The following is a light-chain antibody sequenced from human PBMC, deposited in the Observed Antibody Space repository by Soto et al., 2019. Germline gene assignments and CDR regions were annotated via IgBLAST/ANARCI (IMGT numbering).Light chain of an antibody. J-gene: IGLJ2*01. Sequence: QSVLTQPASVSGSPGQSITISCTGTSSDVGSYNLVSWYQQHPGKAPKLMIYEGSKRPSGVSSRFSGSKSGNTASLTISGLQAEDEADYYCCSYAGSRVLFGGGTKVTVL. CDR1: SSDVGSYNL. V-gene: IGLV2-23*01. CDR2: EGS. CDR3: CSYAGSRVL.